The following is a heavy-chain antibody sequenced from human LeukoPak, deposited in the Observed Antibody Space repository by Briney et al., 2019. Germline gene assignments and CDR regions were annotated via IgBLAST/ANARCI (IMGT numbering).Heavy chain of an antibody. CDR3: ARSQYSYGPLGY. D-gene: IGHD5-18*01. J-gene: IGHJ4*02. Sequence: ASVKVSCKASGYTFTGYYMHWVRQAPGQGLEWMGWINPNSGGTNYAQKFQGRVTMTRDTSISTAYMELSRLRSDDTAVYYCARSQYSYGPLGYWGQGTLVTVSS. V-gene: IGHV1-2*02. CDR1: GYTFTGYY. CDR2: INPNSGGT.